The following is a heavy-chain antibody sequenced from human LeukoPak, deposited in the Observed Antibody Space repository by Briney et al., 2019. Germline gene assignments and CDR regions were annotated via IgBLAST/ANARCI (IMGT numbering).Heavy chain of an antibody. CDR2: IMHDGSEK. CDR3: ARAGAMAASRYYFDY. Sequence: GGSLRLSCAASGFTFSTYWMSWLRQAPGKGLEWVANIMHDGSEKNYVDSVKGRFTISRDNARNSLYLQMNSLRVEDAAVYYCARAGAMAASRYYFDYWGQGTLVAAYS. D-gene: IGHD6-19*01. J-gene: IGHJ4*02. CDR1: GFTFSTYW. V-gene: IGHV3-7*01.